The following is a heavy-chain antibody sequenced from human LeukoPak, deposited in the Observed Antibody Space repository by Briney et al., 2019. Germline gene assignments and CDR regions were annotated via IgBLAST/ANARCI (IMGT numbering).Heavy chain of an antibody. V-gene: IGHV1-2*02. Sequence: ASVKVSCKASGYTFTGYYMHWVRQAPGQGLEWMGWINPNSGGTNYAQKFQGRVTMTRDTSISTAYMELSRLRSDDTAVYYCARDGETYYYDSSGYYYYYYMDVWGKGTTVTVSS. CDR2: INPNSGGT. CDR1: GYTFTGYY. CDR3: ARDGETYYYDSSGYYYYYYMDV. J-gene: IGHJ6*03. D-gene: IGHD3-22*01.